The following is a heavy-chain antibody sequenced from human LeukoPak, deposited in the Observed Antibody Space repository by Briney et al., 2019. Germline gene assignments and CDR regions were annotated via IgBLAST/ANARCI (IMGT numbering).Heavy chain of an antibody. V-gene: IGHV3-23*01. CDR1: GGSFSGYY. CDR2: ISGRGDTS. Sequence: PSETLSLTCAVYGGSFSGYYWSWIRQPPGKGLEWVSTISGRGDTSYFPDSVKGRFSISRDNSKNTLYLQMNSLRADDTALYYCARDPGYAIYYFDYWGQGTLVTVSS. CDR3: ARDPGYAIYYFDY. J-gene: IGHJ4*02. D-gene: IGHD3-9*01.